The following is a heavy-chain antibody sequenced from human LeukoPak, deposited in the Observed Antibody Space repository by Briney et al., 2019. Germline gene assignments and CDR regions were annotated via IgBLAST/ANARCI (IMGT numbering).Heavy chain of an antibody. CDR1: GFTFKNAW. CDR3: TANYDFWSGFWRDQ. J-gene: IGHJ4*02. V-gene: IGHV3-15*04. CDR2: IATYTDGATT. Sequence: GGSLRLSCATSGFTFKNAWMTWVRQAPGKGLEWVALIATYTDGATTDYATPVKGRFTISRDDSKNTLYLEMNSLKIEDTAVYYCTANYDFWSGFWRDQWGQGTLVTVSS. D-gene: IGHD3-3*01.